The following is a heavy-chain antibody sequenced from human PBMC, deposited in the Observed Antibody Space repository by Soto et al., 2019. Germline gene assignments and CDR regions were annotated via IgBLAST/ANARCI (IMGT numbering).Heavy chain of an antibody. CDR3: AKDRGYSGYHLFLHAFDI. Sequence: PGGSLRLSCAASGFTFDDYAMHWVRQDPGKGLEWVSGISWNSGSIGSADSVKGRFTISRDNAKNSLYLQMNSLRAEDSALYYCAKDRGYSGYHLFLHAFDIWGQGTMVTVSS. V-gene: IGHV3-9*01. D-gene: IGHD5-12*01. J-gene: IGHJ3*02. CDR2: ISWNSGSI. CDR1: GFTFDDYA.